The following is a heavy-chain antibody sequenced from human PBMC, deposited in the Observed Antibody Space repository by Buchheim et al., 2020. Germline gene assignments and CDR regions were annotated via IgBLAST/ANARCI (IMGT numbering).Heavy chain of an antibody. D-gene: IGHD3-9*01. CDR3: TRGSTGYFY. V-gene: IGHV4-31*03. Sequence: QVHLQESGPGLVKPSQTLSLTCTVSGDSISSSPYYWTWIRQHPGRGLEWIGYIYYTGGTHYNSSLTSRITISMDPSKNQFSLNLASVTAADTAIYYCTRGSTGYFYWGQGIL. J-gene: IGHJ4*02. CDR1: GDSISSSPYY. CDR2: IYYTGGT.